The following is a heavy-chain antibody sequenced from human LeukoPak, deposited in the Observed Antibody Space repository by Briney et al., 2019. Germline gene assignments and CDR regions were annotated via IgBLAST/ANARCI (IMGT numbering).Heavy chain of an antibody. CDR1: GLALSSYA. V-gene: IGHV3-21*01. CDR3: ARVANGGNVPFDY. J-gene: IGHJ4*02. Sequence: SLRLSRAASGLALSSYAMNSVRQAPRKGLEWVSYISSSSSYTYYAESVKGRFTISRDNGKYSVYLQMHSLRVEGTAVYYCARVANGGNVPFDYWGLGTAVTVSS. CDR2: ISSSSSYT. D-gene: IGHD4-23*01.